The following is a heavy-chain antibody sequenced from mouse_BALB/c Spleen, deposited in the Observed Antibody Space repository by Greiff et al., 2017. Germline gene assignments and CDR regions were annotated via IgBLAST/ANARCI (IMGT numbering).Heavy chain of an antibody. CDR1: GFSLTGYG. CDR2: IWGDGST. CDR3: AREGYYYGSSYWYFDV. D-gene: IGHD1-1*01. Sequence: QVQLKESGPGLVAPSQSLSITCTVSGFSLTGYGVNWVRQPPGKGLEWLGMIWGDGSTDYNSALKSRLSISKDNSKSQVFLKMNSLQTDDTARYYCAREGYYYGSSYWYFDVWGAGTTVTVSS. V-gene: IGHV2-6-7*01. J-gene: IGHJ1*01.